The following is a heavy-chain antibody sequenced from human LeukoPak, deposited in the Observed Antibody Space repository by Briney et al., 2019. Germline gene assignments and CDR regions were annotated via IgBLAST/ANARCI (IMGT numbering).Heavy chain of an antibody. Sequence: PGSSVKVSCKASGGTFSSYAISWVRQMPGKGLEWMGIIYPGDSDTRYSPSFQGHVTISADKSISTAYLQWSSLKASDTAMYYCARPQTRRYCSSTSCSLDAFDIWGQGTMVTVSS. CDR3: ARPQTRRYCSSTSCSLDAFDI. D-gene: IGHD2-2*01. CDR1: GGTFSSYA. V-gene: IGHV5-51*01. CDR2: IYPGDSDT. J-gene: IGHJ3*02.